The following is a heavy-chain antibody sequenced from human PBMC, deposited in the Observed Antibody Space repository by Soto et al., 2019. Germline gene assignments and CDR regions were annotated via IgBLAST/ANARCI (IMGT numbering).Heavy chain of an antibody. D-gene: IGHD6-19*01. J-gene: IGHJ4*02. CDR3: AHSVVAGLGYYFDY. Sequence: QITLKESGPTLVKPTQTLTLTCTFSGFSLSSTRMAVGWIRQPPGKALEWLALIYWDDDKRYSPFLKSRLTITKDTSKNQVVLTMTNMDPVDTATYYCAHSVVAGLGYYFDYWGQGTLVTVSP. CDR2: IYWDDDK. CDR1: GFSLSSTRMA. V-gene: IGHV2-5*02.